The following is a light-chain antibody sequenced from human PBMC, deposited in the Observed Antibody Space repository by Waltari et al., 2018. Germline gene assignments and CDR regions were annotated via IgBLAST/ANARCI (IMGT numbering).Light chain of an antibody. CDR3: QSYDNILGGSV. Sequence: QSVLTQPPSVSGAPGQRVTISCTGSSSNMGADPDVHWYQQLPGTAPQLLLFGNWYRPSGVPDRFSGSKSGTSASLAIAGLQAEDEAEYYCQSYDNILGGSVFGGGTKLTVL. CDR1: SSNMGADPD. CDR2: GNW. J-gene: IGLJ2*01. V-gene: IGLV1-40*01.